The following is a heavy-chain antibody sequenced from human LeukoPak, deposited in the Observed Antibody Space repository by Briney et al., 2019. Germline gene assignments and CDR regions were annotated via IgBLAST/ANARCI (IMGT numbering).Heavy chain of an antibody. J-gene: IGHJ4*02. Sequence: GGSLRLSCAASGFAFSSYAMSWVRQAPGKGLEWVSAISGSGGSTYYADSVKGRFTISRDNSKNTLYLQMNSLRAEDTAVYYCAKAPVVVPAAIDYWGQGTLVTVSS. CDR2: ISGSGGST. CDR3: AKAPVVVPAAIDY. D-gene: IGHD2-2*02. V-gene: IGHV3-23*01. CDR1: GFAFSSYA.